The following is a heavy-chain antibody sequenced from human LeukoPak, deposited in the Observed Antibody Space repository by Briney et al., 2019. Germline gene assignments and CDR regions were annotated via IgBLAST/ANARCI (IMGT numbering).Heavy chain of an antibody. J-gene: IGHJ4*02. D-gene: IGHD6-13*01. CDR2: NIPIFGTA. CDR3: AREVYSSSWYYFDY. CDR1: GGTFSSYA. V-gene: IGHV1-69*13. Sequence: GASVKVSCKASGGTFSSYAISWVRQAPGQGLEWMGGNIPIFGTANYAQKFQGRVTITADESTSTAYMELSSLRSEDTAVYYCAREVYSSSWYYFDYWGQGTLVTVSS.